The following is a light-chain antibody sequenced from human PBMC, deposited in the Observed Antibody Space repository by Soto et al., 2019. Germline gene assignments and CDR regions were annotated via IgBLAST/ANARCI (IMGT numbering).Light chain of an antibody. CDR2: AAS. V-gene: IGKV1-9*01. CDR1: QGISSY. Sequence: LLTQSPSSLSASVGDRVTITCRASQGISSYLAWYQQKPGKAPKLLIYAASTLQTGVPSRFSGSGSGTGFALTISSLQPEDFATYYCQQLNSYPWTFGQGTRWIS. J-gene: IGKJ1*01. CDR3: QQLNSYPWT.